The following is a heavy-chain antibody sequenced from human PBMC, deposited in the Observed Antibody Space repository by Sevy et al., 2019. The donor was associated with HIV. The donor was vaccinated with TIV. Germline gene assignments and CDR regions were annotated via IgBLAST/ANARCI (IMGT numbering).Heavy chain of an antibody. Sequence: GGSLRLSCEASGFTLSSYTMNWVRQSPEKGLEWVATFDRTDITHYADSVKGRFIISRDTAKNSLFLHMNSLRDDDTAMYFCERDERAIASHFDYWGRGTLVTVSS. CDR1: GFTLSSYT. CDR2: FDRTDIT. D-gene: IGHD2-21*01. V-gene: IGHV3-48*02. J-gene: IGHJ4*02. CDR3: ERDERAIASHFDY.